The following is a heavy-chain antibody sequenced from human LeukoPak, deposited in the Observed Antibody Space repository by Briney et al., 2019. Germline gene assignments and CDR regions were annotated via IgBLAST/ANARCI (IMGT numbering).Heavy chain of an antibody. J-gene: IGHJ3*02. CDR2: ISGSGGST. CDR1: GFTFSSYA. D-gene: IGHD2-2*02. Sequence: GGSLRLSCAASGFTFSSYAMSWVRQAPGKGLEWVSAISGSGGSTYYADSVKGRFTISRDNSKNTLYLQMNSLGAEDTAVYYCAKDVSIVVVPAAIFDAFDIWGQGTMVTVSS. CDR3: AKDVSIVVVPAAIFDAFDI. V-gene: IGHV3-23*01.